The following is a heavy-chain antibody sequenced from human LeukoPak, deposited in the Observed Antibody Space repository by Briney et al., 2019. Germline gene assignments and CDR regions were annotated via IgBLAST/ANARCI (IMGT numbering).Heavy chain of an antibody. V-gene: IGHV4-34*01. Sequence: SETLSLTCAVYGGSFSGYFWTWIRQPPGKRLEWIGEINHSGSTNYNPSLKSRVTISVDTSKNQFSLKLSSVTAADTAVYYSAILAGQLAFDYWGQGTLVTVSS. CDR3: AILAGQLAFDY. D-gene: IGHD3-16*01. CDR1: GGSFSGYF. CDR2: INHSGST. J-gene: IGHJ4*02.